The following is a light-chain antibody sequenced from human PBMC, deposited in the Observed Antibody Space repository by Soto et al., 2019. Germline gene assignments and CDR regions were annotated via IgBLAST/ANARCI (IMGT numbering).Light chain of an antibody. CDR3: QCYPESLRLHYV. CDR2: GNT. CDR1: SSNIGSTYD. V-gene: IGLV1-40*01. Sequence: QSVLTQPPSVSGAPGQRVTVSCTGSSSNIGSTYDVQWYQQLPGTAPKLLIHGNTDRPSGVPDRFSGSKSGTSASLAITGLQADDEADYYFQCYPESLRLHYVFGIGTKVTVL. J-gene: IGLJ1*01.